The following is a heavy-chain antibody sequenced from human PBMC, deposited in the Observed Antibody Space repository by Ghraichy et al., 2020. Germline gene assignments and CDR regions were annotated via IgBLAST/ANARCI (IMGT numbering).Heavy chain of an antibody. CDR1: GGSITSSNW. J-gene: IGHJ2*01. Sequence: SETLSLTCAVSGGSITSSNWWSWVRQPPGKGLEWIGEIYHSGSTNYNSSLKSRVTISVDKSKSQFSLNLRSMTAADTAVYFCAREVFEGWYFDVWGRGTLVTVSS. CDR2: IYHSGST. V-gene: IGHV4-4*02. CDR3: AREVFEGWYFDV.